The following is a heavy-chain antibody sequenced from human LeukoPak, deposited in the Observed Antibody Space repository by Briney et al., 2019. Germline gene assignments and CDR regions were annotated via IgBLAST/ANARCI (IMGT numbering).Heavy chain of an antibody. Sequence: ASVKVSCKASGYSFTTYFVHWVRQAPGQGLELMGVINPSTGTKTYAQKFQGRVTMTRDTSTSTVYMELSSLISEDTAVYDCARLGYGEAFDIWGPGTMVTVSS. V-gene: IGHV1-46*01. CDR3: ARLGYGEAFDI. D-gene: IGHD5-18*01. CDR2: INPSTGTK. J-gene: IGHJ3*02. CDR1: GYSFTTYF.